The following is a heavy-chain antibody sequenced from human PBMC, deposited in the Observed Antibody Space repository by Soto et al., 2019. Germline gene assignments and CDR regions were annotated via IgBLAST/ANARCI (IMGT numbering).Heavy chain of an antibody. J-gene: IGHJ5*02. CDR2: IYWDDDK. V-gene: IGHV2-5*02. CDR3: AHVGYCISFSCSNWFDP. CDR1: GFSLSTSGVG. Sequence: QITLKESGPTLVKPTQTLTLTCTFSGFSLSTSGVGVGWIRQPPGKALEWLALIYWDDDKRYSPSLKSRLTISKDTSKNQVVLTMTNMDPVDTVTYYCAHVGYCISFSCSNWFDPWGQGTLVTVSS. D-gene: IGHD2-2*01.